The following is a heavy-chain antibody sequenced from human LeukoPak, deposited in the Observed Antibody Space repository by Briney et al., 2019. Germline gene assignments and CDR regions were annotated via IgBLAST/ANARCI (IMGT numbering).Heavy chain of an antibody. CDR2: ISWNSGSI. V-gene: IGHV3-9*01. J-gene: IGHJ4*02. Sequence: GRSLRLSCAASGFTFDDYVMHWVRQAPGKGLEWVSGISWNSGSIGYADSVKGRFTISRDNAKNSLYLQMNSLRAEDTALYYCVKTRYYADALDYWGQGTLVTVSS. CDR3: VKTRYYADALDY. CDR1: GFTFDDYV. D-gene: IGHD3-16*01.